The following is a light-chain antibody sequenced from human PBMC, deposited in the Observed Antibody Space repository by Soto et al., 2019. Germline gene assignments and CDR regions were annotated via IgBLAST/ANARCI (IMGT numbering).Light chain of an antibody. V-gene: IGKV1-39*01. CDR3: QQSYTFPRFI. CDR1: QSISSH. Sequence: DIQMTQSPSSLSASVGDRVTITCRASQSISSHLNWYQQLPGKAPELLIYAATTLHIGVPSRCSGSGSGTDFTLTISSLQPEDFGTYFCQQSYTFPRFIFCPGTRVHLK. J-gene: IGKJ3*01. CDR2: AAT.